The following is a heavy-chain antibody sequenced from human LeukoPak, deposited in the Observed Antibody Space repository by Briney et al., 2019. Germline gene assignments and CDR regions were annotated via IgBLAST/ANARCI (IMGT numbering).Heavy chain of an antibody. Sequence: GGSLRLSCAASGFTFSSYWMSWVRQAPGKGLEWVALIRHDGTNKNYADSVKGRFTISRDNSKKTLYLQMNSLRPEDTAVYYCVKDRGDLPPYFDYWGQGTLVTVSS. D-gene: IGHD2-21*02. CDR2: IRHDGTNK. CDR1: GFTFSSYW. V-gene: IGHV3-30*02. CDR3: VKDRGDLPPYFDY. J-gene: IGHJ4*02.